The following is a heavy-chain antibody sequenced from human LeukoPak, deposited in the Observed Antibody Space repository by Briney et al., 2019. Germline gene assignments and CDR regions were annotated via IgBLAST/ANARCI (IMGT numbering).Heavy chain of an antibody. D-gene: IGHD3-3*01. CDR3: ARFNDFWSGYKEGHDY. CDR1: GGSFSGYY. CDR2: INHSGST. Sequence: SETLPLTCAVYGGSFSGYYWSWIRQPPGKGLEWIGEINHSGSTNYNPSLKSRVTISVDTSKNQFSLKLSSVTAADTAVYYCARFNDFWSGYKEGHDYWGQGTLVTVSS. J-gene: IGHJ4*02. V-gene: IGHV4-34*01.